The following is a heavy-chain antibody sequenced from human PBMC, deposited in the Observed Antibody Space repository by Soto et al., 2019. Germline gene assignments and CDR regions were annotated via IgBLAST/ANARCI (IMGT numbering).Heavy chain of an antibody. Sequence: LRLSCAASGFTFSDYYMSWIRQAPGKGLEWVSYISGSGSIIYYADSVKGRFTISRDNAKNSLYLQLNSLRAEDTAVYYCARDLGYYASDGYFDYWGQGTVVTVSS. D-gene: IGHD3-22*01. V-gene: IGHV3-11*01. J-gene: IGHJ4*02. CDR2: ISGSGSII. CDR3: ARDLGYYASDGYFDY. CDR1: GFTFSDYY.